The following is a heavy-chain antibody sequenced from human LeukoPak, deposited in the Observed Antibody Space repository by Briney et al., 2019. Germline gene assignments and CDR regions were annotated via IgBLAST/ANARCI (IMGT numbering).Heavy chain of an antibody. D-gene: IGHD3-22*01. CDR1: GFTFSSYW. V-gene: IGHV3-21*01. J-gene: IGHJ3*02. Sequence: PGGSLRLSCAASGFTFSSYWMSWVRQAPGKGLGWVSGISPSGGITYYTDSVKGRFTISRDNAKNSLYLQMNSLRAEDTAVYYCARPFSGYYYVDAFDIWGQGTMVTVSS. CDR3: ARPFSGYYYVDAFDI. CDR2: ISPSGGIT.